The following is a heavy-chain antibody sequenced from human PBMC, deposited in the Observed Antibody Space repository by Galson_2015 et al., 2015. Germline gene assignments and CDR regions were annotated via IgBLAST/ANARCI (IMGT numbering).Heavy chain of an antibody. CDR2: ISTTGHDI. CDR3: ARVFDY. V-gene: IGHV3-48*03. J-gene: IGHJ4*02. CDR1: GFTFSGYE. Sequence: SLRLSCAASGFTFSGYEMNWVRQAPGKGLEWVSYISTTGHDIYYADSVKGRFTISRGNAKNSLYLQMNSLRAEDTAVYYCARVFDYWGRGNLVTVSS.